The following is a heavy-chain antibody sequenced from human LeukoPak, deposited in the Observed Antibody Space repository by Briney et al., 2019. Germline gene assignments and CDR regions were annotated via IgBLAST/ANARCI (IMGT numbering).Heavy chain of an antibody. D-gene: IGHD6-19*01. CDR1: GDGLTEVP. CDR3: ATVRDFATITVPGFNV. CDR2: FDPEEGET. Sequence: ASVKVSCTVSGDGLTEVPMYWVRQAPGKGLEWMGGFDPEEGETIYAQKFQGRVTMTEDTSTDTAYMELSSLRSADTAIYYCATVRDFATITVPGFNVWGKGTTVTVSS. V-gene: IGHV1-24*01. J-gene: IGHJ6*03.